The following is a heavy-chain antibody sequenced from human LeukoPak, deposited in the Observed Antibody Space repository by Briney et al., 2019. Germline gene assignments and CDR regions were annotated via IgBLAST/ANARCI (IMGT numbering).Heavy chain of an antibody. Sequence: PSETLSLTCTVSGGSISSHYWSWMRQPPGKGLEWIGYIYYSGSTNYNPSLKSRVTISVDTSKNQFSLKLSSVTAADTAVYYCARDFDSTFDYWGQGTLVTVSS. D-gene: IGHD3-9*01. J-gene: IGHJ4*02. CDR1: GGSISSHY. V-gene: IGHV4-59*11. CDR3: ARDFDSTFDY. CDR2: IYYSGST.